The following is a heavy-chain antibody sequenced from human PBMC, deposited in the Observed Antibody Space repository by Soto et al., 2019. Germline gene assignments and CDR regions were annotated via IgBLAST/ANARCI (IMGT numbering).Heavy chain of an antibody. CDR3: ARSMVRGVIRGGPKGMDV. CDR1: GGSFSGYY. V-gene: IGHV4-34*01. CDR2: INHSGST. Sequence: KTSETLSLTCAVYGGSFSGYYWSWIRQPPGKGLEWIGEINHSGSTNYNPSLKSRVTISVDTSKNQFSLKLSSVTAADTAVYYCARSMVRGVIRGGPKGMDVWGQGTTVTVSS. J-gene: IGHJ6*02. D-gene: IGHD3-10*01.